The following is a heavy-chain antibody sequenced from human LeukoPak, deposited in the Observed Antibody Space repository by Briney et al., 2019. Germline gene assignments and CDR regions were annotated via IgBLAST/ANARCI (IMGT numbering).Heavy chain of an antibody. V-gene: IGHV3-15*01. D-gene: IGHD4-11*01. CDR2: IKSKTDGGTT. J-gene: IGHJ4*02. CDR3: TTHTWPPQYLRSSDY. CDR1: GFTFSNAW. Sequence: GGSLRLSCAASGFTFSNAWMSWVRQAPGKGLEWVGRIKSKTDGGTTDYAAPVKGRFTISRDDSKNTLYLQMNSLKTEDTAVYYCTTHTWPPQYLRSSDYWGQGTLVTVSS.